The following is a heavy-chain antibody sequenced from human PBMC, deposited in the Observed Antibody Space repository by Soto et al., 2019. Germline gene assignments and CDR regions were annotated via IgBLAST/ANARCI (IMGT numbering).Heavy chain of an antibody. CDR1: GFTFSSYA. D-gene: IGHD4-17*01. Sequence: PGGSLRLSCAASGFTFSSYAMSWVRQAPGKGLEWVSAISGSGGSTYYADSVKGRFTISRDNSKNTLYLQMNSLRAEDTAVYYCAKDRSTTVTTTGIFDYWGQGTLVTVSS. CDR3: AKDRSTTVTTTGIFDY. J-gene: IGHJ4*02. CDR2: ISGSGGST. V-gene: IGHV3-23*01.